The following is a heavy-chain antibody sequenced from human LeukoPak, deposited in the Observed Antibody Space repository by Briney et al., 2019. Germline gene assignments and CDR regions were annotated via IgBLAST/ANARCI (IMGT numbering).Heavy chain of an antibody. D-gene: IGHD2-21*02. Sequence: ASVKVSCKASGGTFSSYTISWVRQAPGQGLEWMGIINPSGGSTSYAQKFQGRVAMTRDTSTSTVYMELSSLRSEDTAVYYCARAPVAYCGGGCYPYWGQGTLVTVSS. CDR3: ARAPVAYCGGGCYPY. CDR1: GGTFSSYT. CDR2: INPSGGST. V-gene: IGHV1-46*01. J-gene: IGHJ4*02.